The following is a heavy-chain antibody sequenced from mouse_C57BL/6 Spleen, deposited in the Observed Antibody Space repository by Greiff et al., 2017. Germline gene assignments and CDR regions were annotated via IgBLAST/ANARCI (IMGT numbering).Heavy chain of an antibody. V-gene: IGHV1-22*01. CDR2: INPNNGGT. D-gene: IGHD1-1*01. Sequence: VQLKESGPELVKPGASVKMSCKASGYTFTDYNMHWVKQSHGKSLEWIGYINPNNGGTSYNQKFKGKATLTVNKSSSTAYMELRSLTSEDSAVYYCARFTTVVARAMDYWGQGTSVTVAS. J-gene: IGHJ4*01. CDR1: GYTFTDYN. CDR3: ARFTTVVARAMDY.